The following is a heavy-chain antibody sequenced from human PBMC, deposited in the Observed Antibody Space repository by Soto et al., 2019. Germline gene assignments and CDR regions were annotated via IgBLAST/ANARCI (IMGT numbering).Heavy chain of an antibody. Sequence: LSCAGSGCTFRGYEMDWVRQAAGQGLEWVSYISSGGTITYNADSVKGRFTISRDNAKNSLYLQMNSLRAEDTAVYYCARVLIPQRYYYYGMDVWGQGTTVTVS. D-gene: IGHD1-1*01. CDR1: GCTFRGYE. V-gene: IGHV3-48*03. CDR3: ARVLIPQRYYYYGMDV. J-gene: IGHJ6*02. CDR2: ISSGGTIT.